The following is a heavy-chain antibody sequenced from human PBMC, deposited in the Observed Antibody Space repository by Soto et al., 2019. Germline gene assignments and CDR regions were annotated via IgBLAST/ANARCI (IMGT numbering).Heavy chain of an antibody. D-gene: IGHD4-4*01. Sequence: QVQLVQSGAEVKKPGASVKVSCKASGYTFSTYYMHWVRQAPGQGYEWMGIINPSGGSTTYAQKFQGRVTMTRDTSTTTVYMELSSLKSEDTAVYHCARYDYNGYYFDYWGQGTLVTVSS. J-gene: IGHJ4*02. CDR3: ARYDYNGYYFDY. CDR2: INPSGGST. V-gene: IGHV1-46*01. CDR1: GYTFSTYY.